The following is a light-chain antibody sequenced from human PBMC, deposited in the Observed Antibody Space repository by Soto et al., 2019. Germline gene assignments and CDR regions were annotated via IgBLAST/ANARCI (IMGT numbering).Light chain of an antibody. CDR3: QTWGTGIRV. CDR1: SGNSSYA. CDR2: LNSDGSH. J-gene: IGLJ3*02. V-gene: IGLV4-69*01. Sequence: QLVLTQSPSASASLGASAKLTGIRRSGNSSYAIAWHQQQPEKGPRYLMKLNSDGSHSKGDGIPDRFSGSSSGAERYLTISSLQSEDEADYYCQTWGTGIRVFGGGTKLTVL.